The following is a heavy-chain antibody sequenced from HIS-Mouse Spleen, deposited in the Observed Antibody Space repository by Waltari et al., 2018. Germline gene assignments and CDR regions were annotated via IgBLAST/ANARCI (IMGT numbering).Heavy chain of an antibody. J-gene: IGHJ2*01. V-gene: IGHV4-39*07. Sequence: QLQLQESGPGLVKPSETLSLTCTVSRGSISSSSSYWGWIRQPPGKGLEWIGSIYYSGSTYYNPSLKSRVTISVDTSKNQFSLKLSSVTAADTAVYYCAREIPYSSSWYDWYFDLWGRGTLVTVSS. CDR1: RGSISSSSSY. CDR2: IYYSGST. D-gene: IGHD6-13*01. CDR3: AREIPYSSSWYDWYFDL.